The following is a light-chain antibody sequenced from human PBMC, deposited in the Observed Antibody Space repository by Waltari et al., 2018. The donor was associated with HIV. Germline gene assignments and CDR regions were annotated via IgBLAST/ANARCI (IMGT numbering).Light chain of an antibody. V-gene: IGLV1-47*01. CDR1: NSNIGINY. CDR2: KNN. J-gene: IGLJ1*01. CDR3: AAWDDSLSGYV. Sequence: QSVLTQPPSVSAAPGQKVTISCSGSNSNIGINYVSWYQQLPGTAPRLLIYKNNQRPSGVPDRFSGSKSGTSASLAISGLRSEDEADYYCAAWDDSLSGYVFGTGTKVTVL.